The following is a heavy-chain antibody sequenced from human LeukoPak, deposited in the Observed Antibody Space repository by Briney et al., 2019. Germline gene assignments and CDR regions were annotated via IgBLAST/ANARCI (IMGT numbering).Heavy chain of an antibody. CDR2: IIVDNGNT. CDR3: ARDDYGDPRWFDP. V-gene: IGHV1-18*01. Sequence: ASVKVSCKASGYTFTSYGISWVRQAPGQGLEWMGWIIVDNGNTNYAQKLQGRVTMTTDTSTSTAYMELRSLRSDDTAVYYCARDDYGDPRWFDPWGQGPLVTVSS. CDR1: GYTFTSYG. D-gene: IGHD4-17*01. J-gene: IGHJ5*02.